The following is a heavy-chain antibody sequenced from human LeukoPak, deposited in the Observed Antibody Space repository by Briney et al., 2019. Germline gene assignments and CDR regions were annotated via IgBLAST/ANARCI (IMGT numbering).Heavy chain of an antibody. J-gene: IGHJ3*02. CDR2: XXYSGXT. CDR1: GGSISNGDYY. Sequence: SETLSLTCTVSGGSISNGDYYWSWVRQHPGKXXEWIGYXXYSGXTYSNPSLKSRVTISVDTSKNQFSLKLSSVTAADTAVYYCARDPYQGAFDIWGQGTLVTVSS. V-gene: IGHV4-31*03. CDR3: ARDPYQGAFDI.